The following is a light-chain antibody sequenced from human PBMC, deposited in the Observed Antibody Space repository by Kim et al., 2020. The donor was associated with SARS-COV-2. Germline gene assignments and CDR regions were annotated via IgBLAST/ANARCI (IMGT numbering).Light chain of an antibody. V-gene: IGLV2-8*01. CDR2: EVS. Sequence: GQSVTISCTGTSSDVGGYNYVSWYQQQPGKAPKLMIYEVSKRPSGVPDRFSGSKSGNTASLTVSGLQAEDEADYYCSSYAGSNNLVFGGGTQLTVL. CDR3: SSYAGSNNLV. J-gene: IGLJ3*02. CDR1: SSDVGGYNY.